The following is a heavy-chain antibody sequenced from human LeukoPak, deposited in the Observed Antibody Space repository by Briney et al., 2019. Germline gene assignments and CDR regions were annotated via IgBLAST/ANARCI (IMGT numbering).Heavy chain of an antibody. V-gene: IGHV4-34*01. D-gene: IGHD3-22*01. CDR3: ARGLPWMIVIRNWFDP. CDR1: GGSFSGYY. J-gene: IGHJ5*02. Sequence: SETLSLTCAVYGGSFSGYYWSWIRQPPGKGLEWIGEINHSGSTNYNPSPKSRVTISVDTSKNQFSLKLSSVTAADTAVYYCARGLPWMIVIRNWFDPWGQGTLVTVSS. CDR2: INHSGST.